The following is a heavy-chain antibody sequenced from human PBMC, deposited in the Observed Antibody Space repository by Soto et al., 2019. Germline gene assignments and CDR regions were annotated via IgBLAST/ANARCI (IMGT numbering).Heavy chain of an antibody. D-gene: IGHD4-4*01. CDR2: INHSGST. Sequence: SETLSLTCAFYVVSFSGYYWSCIRHPPGKWLEWIGEINHSGSTNYNPSLKSRVTISVDTSKNQFSLKLSSVTAADTAVYYCARSLMTTVTNRGFWFEPWGQGTLVNVS. CDR1: VVSFSGYY. CDR3: ARSLMTTVTNRGFWFEP. J-gene: IGHJ5*02. V-gene: IGHV4-34*01.